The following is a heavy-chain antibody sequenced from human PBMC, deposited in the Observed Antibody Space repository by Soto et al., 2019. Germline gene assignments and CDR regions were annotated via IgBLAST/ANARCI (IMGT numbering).Heavy chain of an antibody. Sequence: PGGSLRLSCAASGFTFSSYGMHWVRQAPGKGLEWVAVIWYDGSNKFYADSVKGRFTISRDNSKNTLYLQINSLRAEDTAVYSCASSSSTSPYYFDYWGQGTLVTVS. CDR1: GFTFSSYG. CDR3: ASSSSTSPYYFDY. J-gene: IGHJ4*02. V-gene: IGHV3-33*01. CDR2: IWYDGSNK. D-gene: IGHD2-2*01.